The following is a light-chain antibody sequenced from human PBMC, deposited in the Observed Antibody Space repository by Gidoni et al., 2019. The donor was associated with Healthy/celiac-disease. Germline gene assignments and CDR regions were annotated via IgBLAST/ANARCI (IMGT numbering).Light chain of an antibody. V-gene: IGKV4-1*01. Sequence: DIVMTQSPDSLAVSLGERATINCKSSQSVLYSSNNKNHLAWYQQKPGQPPKLLIYWASTRESGVPDRFSGSGSGTDFTLTISSLQAEDVAVYYCQQYYSTPTFGQXTKVEIK. CDR2: WAS. CDR3: QQYYSTPT. J-gene: IGKJ1*01. CDR1: QSVLYSSNNKNH.